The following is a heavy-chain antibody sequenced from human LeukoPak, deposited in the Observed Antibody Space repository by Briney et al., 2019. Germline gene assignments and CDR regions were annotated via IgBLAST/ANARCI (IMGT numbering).Heavy chain of an antibody. V-gene: IGHV1-69*05. CDR2: IIPIFGTA. CDR1: GGTFSSYA. Sequence: SVKVSCKASGGTFSSYAISWVRQAPGQGLEWMGGIIPIFGTANYAQKFQGRVTMTRDTSTSTVYMELSSLRSEDTAVYYCARDGPYSGYDFDYWGQGTLVTVSS. J-gene: IGHJ4*02. CDR3: ARDGPYSGYDFDY. D-gene: IGHD5-12*01.